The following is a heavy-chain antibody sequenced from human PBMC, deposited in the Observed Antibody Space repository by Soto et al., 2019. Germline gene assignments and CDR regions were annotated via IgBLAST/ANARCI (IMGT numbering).Heavy chain of an antibody. V-gene: IGHV1-18*01. J-gene: IGHJ4*02. D-gene: IGHD3-22*01. CDR2: ISAYNGNT. CDR3: AGVAPYYYDSSGNPDY. Sequence: ASVKVSCKASGYTFTSYGISWVRQAPGQGLEWMGWISAYNGNTNYAQKLQGRVTMTTDTSTSTAYMELRSLRSDDTAVYYCAGVAPYYYDSSGNPDYWGQGTLVTVSS. CDR1: GYTFTSYG.